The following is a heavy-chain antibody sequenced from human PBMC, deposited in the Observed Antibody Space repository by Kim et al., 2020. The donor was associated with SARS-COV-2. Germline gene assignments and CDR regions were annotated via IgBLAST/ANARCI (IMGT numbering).Heavy chain of an antibody. J-gene: IGHJ6*03. CDR2: IIPILGIA. D-gene: IGHD3-3*01. Sequence: SVKVSCKASGGTFSSYAISWVRQAPGQGLEWMGRIIPILGIANYAQKFQGRVTITADKSTSTAYMELSSLRSEDTAVYYCASSTPPYYDFWSGYQSTHYYYYMDVWGKGTTVTVSS. CDR3: ASSTPPYYDFWSGYQSTHYYYYMDV. V-gene: IGHV1-69*04. CDR1: GGTFSSYA.